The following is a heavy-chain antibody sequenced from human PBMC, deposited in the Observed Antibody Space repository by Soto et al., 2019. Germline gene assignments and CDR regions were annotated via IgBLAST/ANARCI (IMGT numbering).Heavy chain of an antibody. J-gene: IGHJ6*02. CDR2: ISTRSTYT. Sequence: GGSLRLSCAASGFIFSDYYMSWVRQTPGKGLEWISYISTRSTYTNYADSVTGRFTISRDNTKNSLYLQMDSLRVEDTAVYYCARDLAWKRGKVGRYYYGMDVWGQGTTVTVS. V-gene: IGHV3-11*06. CDR3: ARDLAWKRGKVGRYYYGMDV. CDR1: GFIFSDYY. D-gene: IGHD1-1*01.